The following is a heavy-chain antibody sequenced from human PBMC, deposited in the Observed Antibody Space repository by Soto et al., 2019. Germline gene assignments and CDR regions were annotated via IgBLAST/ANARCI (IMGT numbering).Heavy chain of an antibody. CDR3: VRDGTKTLRDWFDP. CDR2: INHSGST. CDR1: DWSVSVYY. V-gene: IGHV4-34*01. D-gene: IGHD1-1*01. J-gene: IGHJ5*02. Sequence: TVSLTGTVYDWSVSVYYVSWLRQLPGKGLEWIGEINHSGSTNYNPSLKSRVMMSVDTSKKQFSLKLRSVTAADTAVYYCVRDGTKTLRDWFDPWGQGISVTVSS.